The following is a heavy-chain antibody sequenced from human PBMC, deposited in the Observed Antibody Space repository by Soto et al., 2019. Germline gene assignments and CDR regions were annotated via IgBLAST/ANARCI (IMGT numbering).Heavy chain of an antibody. Sequence: QVQLVQSGAEVKKPGASVKVSCKASGYTFTSYGISWVRQAPGQGLEWMGWISADNGNRNYAQKFQGRVNMTTDTSANTAYMDLRSLRSDDTAVYYCARGKDDFWSGYLDNWGQGTLVTVPS. J-gene: IGHJ4*02. CDR3: ARGKDDFWSGYLDN. CDR1: GYTFTSYG. V-gene: IGHV1-18*01. D-gene: IGHD3-3*01. CDR2: ISADNGNR.